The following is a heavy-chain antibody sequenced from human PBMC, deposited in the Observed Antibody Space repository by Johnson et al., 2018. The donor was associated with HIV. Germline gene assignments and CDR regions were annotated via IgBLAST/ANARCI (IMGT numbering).Heavy chain of an antibody. J-gene: IGHJ3*02. V-gene: IGHV3-66*02. D-gene: IGHD2-8*01. Sequence: VQLLESGGDLVQPGGSLRLSCAASGFTVSSNFMTWVRQAPGKGLEWVSVIYSGGTTLYADSVKGRFTISRDTSKKTLSLQLNSLRPDDTAVYYCARRASNTYGAIDIWGQGTVVTVSS. CDR3: ARRASNTYGAIDI. CDR2: IYSGGTT. CDR1: GFTVSSNF.